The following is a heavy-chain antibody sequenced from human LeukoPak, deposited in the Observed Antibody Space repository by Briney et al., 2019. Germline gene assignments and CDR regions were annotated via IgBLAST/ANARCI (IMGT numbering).Heavy chain of an antibody. CDR3: ARPPNGYSSSWYVGIKYSFDY. D-gene: IGHD6-13*01. CDR1: GGSFSGYY. CDR2: INHSGST. V-gene: IGHV4-34*01. J-gene: IGHJ4*02. Sequence: PSETLSLTCAVYGGSFSGYYWSWIRQPPGKGREWIGEINHSGSTNYNPSLKSRVTISVDTSKHQLSLKLSSVPAADTAVYYCARPPNGYSSSWYVGIKYSFDYWGQGTLVTVSS.